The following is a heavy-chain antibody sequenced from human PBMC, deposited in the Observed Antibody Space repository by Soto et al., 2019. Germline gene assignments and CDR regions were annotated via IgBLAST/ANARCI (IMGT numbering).Heavy chain of an antibody. CDR3: ARVAMIPADAFDI. V-gene: IGHV1-46*01. CDR2: INPSGGST. D-gene: IGHD3-22*01. Sequence: ASVNVSCKASGYTFTSYYMHWVRQAPGQGLEWTGIINPSGGSTSYAQKFQGRVTMTRDTSTSTVYMELSSLRSEDTAVYYCARVAMIPADAFDIWGQGTMVTVSS. J-gene: IGHJ3*02. CDR1: GYTFTSYY.